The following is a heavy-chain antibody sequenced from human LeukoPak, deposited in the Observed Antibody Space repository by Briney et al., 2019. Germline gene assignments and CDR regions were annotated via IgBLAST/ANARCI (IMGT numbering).Heavy chain of an antibody. V-gene: IGHV3-15*01. D-gene: IGHD1-26*01. CDR1: GFTFSNAW. CDR2: IKRKADGGTT. CDR3: TTGTIVGATHAFNI. Sequence: GGSLRPSCVASGFTFSNAWMTWVRQAPGKGLEWVGRIKRKADGGTTDCAELVKGRFTISRDDSENTLYLQINSLKTEDTAVYFCTTGTIVGATHAFNIWGQGTMVTVSS. J-gene: IGHJ3*02.